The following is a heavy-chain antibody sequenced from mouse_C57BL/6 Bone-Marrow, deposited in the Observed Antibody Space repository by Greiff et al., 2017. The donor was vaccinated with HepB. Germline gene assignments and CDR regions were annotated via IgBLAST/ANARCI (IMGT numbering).Heavy chain of an antibody. V-gene: IGHV14-4*01. CDR3: ATSVGVFFVY. CDR2: IDPENGDT. J-gene: IGHJ2*01. Sequence: VQLQQSGAELVRPGASVKLSCTASGFNITDDYMHWVQQRPEQGLEWIGWIDPENGDTESASKFPDKATITADTSSNTAYLHLSSLTSADTAVKYCATSVGVFFVYGGKDTTLTVSS. CDR1: GFNITDDY.